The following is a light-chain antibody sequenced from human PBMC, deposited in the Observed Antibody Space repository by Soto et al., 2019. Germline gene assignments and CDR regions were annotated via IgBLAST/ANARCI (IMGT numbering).Light chain of an antibody. Sequence: EIVLTQSPGTLSLSPGERASLSCRASQSISSNYFARFQQKPGQAPRLLIYAASSRATGIPDRFSGSGVGADFTLTISRLEPEDVAVYYCQQYGSSPETFGQGTKLEIK. CDR2: AAS. CDR3: QQYGSSPET. CDR1: QSISSNY. V-gene: IGKV3-20*01. J-gene: IGKJ2*01.